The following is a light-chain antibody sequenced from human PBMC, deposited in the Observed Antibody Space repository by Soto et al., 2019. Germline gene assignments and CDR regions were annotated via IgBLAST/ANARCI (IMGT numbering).Light chain of an antibody. V-gene: IGKV1-39*01. CDR1: LTTSIY. CDR2: AAS. CDR3: QQSYVAPPT. Sequence: DNQLTQSPSSLSAYLGDRVTITCRASLTTSIYLNWYQHKPGKAPRLLIYAASSLQSGVPSRFSGSGSGTDFTLTISSLQAEDFATYYCQQSYVAPPTLGQGTKVE. J-gene: IGKJ1*01.